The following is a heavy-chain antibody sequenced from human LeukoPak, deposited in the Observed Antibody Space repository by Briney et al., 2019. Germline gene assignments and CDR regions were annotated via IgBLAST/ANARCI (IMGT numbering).Heavy chain of an antibody. V-gene: IGHV4-4*07. CDR2: IHTSGST. CDR1: GGSISSYF. CDR3: ARETRESRYFDL. D-gene: IGHD4-23*01. J-gene: IGHJ2*01. Sequence: PSETLSLTCTASGGSISSYFWSWIRQPAGKGLEWIGRIHTSGSTNYNSSLKTRVAMSLDTSKNQSSLNLTSVTAADTAVYYCARETRESRYFDLWGRGTPVTVSS.